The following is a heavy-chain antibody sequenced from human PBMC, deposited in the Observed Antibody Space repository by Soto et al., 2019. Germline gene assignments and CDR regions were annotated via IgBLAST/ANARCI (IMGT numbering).Heavy chain of an antibody. D-gene: IGHD4-17*01. J-gene: IGHJ4*02. V-gene: IGHV3-23*01. CDR3: AKVGYGDYSGDFDY. CDR2: ISGSGGST. Sequence: GGSLRLSCAASGFTFSSYAMSWVRQAPGKGLEWVSAISGSGGSTYYADSVKGRFTISRDNSRNTLYLQMNSLRAEDTAVYYCAKVGYGDYSGDFDYWGQGTLVTVSS. CDR1: GFTFSSYA.